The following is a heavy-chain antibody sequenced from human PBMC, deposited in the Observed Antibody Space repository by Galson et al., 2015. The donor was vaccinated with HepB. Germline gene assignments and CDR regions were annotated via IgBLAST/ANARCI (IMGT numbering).Heavy chain of an antibody. CDR3: ARDLSSGYYLPFDY. D-gene: IGHD3-22*01. Sequence: SLRLSCAASGFTFSSYGMHWVRQAPGKGLEWVAVIWYDGSNKYYADSVKGRFTISRDNSKNTLYLQMNSLRAEDTAVYYCARDLSSGYYLPFDYWGQGTLLTVSS. CDR2: IWYDGSNK. V-gene: IGHV3-33*08. CDR1: GFTFSSYG. J-gene: IGHJ4*02.